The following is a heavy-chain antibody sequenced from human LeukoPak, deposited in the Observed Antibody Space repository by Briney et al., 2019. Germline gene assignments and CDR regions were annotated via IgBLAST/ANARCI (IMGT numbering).Heavy chain of an antibody. Sequence: SETLSLTCAVYGGSFSGYYWSWIRQPPGKGPEWIGEINHSGSTNYNPSLKSRVTISVDTSKNQFSLKLSSVTAADTAVYYCAIRGAYCSSTSCYTSFDYWGQGTLVTVSS. CDR2: INHSGST. CDR1: GGSFSGYY. J-gene: IGHJ4*02. CDR3: AIRGAYCSSTSCYTSFDY. D-gene: IGHD2-2*02. V-gene: IGHV4-34*01.